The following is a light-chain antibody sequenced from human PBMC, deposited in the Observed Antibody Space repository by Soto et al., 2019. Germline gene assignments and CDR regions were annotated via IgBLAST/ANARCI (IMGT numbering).Light chain of an antibody. CDR2: GSS. CDR3: QKYSDSRT. Sequence: EIVLTQSPDTLSLSPGERATLSCRASQSIGNYLAWYQQKPGQAPRLLMYGSSSRSSGIPDRFSGSGSGTDFTLTISRLEPEDLAVDSYQKYSDSRTFGQGTKLEI. V-gene: IGKV3-20*01. CDR1: QSIGNY. J-gene: IGKJ2*01.